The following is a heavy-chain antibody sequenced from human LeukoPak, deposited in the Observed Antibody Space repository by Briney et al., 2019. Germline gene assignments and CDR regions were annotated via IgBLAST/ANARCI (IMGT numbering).Heavy chain of an antibody. J-gene: IGHJ4*02. D-gene: IGHD6-19*01. CDR1: GGSISSYD. Sequence: SETLSLTCTVSGGSISSYDWSWIRQPAGKGLEWIGRTYTSGSTNYNPSLKSRVTMSVDMSKNQFSLKLSSMIAADTAVYYCARAPGPGSGWTAFYDYWGQGTLVTVSS. V-gene: IGHV4-4*07. CDR3: ARAPGPGSGWTAFYDY. CDR2: TYTSGST.